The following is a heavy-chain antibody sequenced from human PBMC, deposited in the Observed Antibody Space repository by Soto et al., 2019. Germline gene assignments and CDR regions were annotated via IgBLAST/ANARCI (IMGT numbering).Heavy chain of an antibody. CDR2: IFYTGST. Sequence: SETLSLTCSVSGGTINSGDYFWSWIRQPPGKGLEWIGSIFYTGSTYYSPSLKSRASMSMDTSKNLFSLRLRSLTAADTAVYYCARAPSLEYCSSTSCYRGGAFEIWGQGTMVTVSS. J-gene: IGHJ3*02. CDR1: GGTINSGDYF. CDR3: ARAPSLEYCSSTSCYRGGAFEI. V-gene: IGHV4-30-4*01. D-gene: IGHD2-2*02.